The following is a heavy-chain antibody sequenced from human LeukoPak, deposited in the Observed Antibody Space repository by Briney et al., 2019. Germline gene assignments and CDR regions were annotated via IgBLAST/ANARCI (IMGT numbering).Heavy chain of an antibody. CDR2: ISYDGSNE. CDR1: GFTFSSYA. Sequence: PGGSLRLSCAASGFTFSSYAMHWVRQAPGKGLEWVAVISYDGSNEYYADSVKGRFTISRDNSKNTLYLQMNSLRAEDTAVYYCARDLSNSGYDAPDDYWGQGTLVTVSS. V-gene: IGHV3-30-3*01. CDR3: ARDLSNSGYDAPDDY. D-gene: IGHD5-12*01. J-gene: IGHJ4*02.